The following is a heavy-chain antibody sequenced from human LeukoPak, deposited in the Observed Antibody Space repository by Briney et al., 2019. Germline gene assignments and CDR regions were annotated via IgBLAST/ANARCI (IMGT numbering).Heavy chain of an antibody. CDR1: GGTFSSYA. J-gene: IGHJ5*02. V-gene: IGHV1-69*05. CDR3: ARGDYGGTNWFDP. Sequence: GASVKVSCKASGGTFSSYAISWVRQAPGQGLEWMGGIIPIFGTANYAQKFQGRVTITTDESTSTAYMELSSLRSEDTAVYYCARGDYGGTNWFDPWGQGTLVTVSS. D-gene: IGHD4-17*01. CDR2: IIPIFGTA.